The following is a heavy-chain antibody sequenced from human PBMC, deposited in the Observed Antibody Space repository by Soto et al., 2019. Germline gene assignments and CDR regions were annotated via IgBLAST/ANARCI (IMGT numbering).Heavy chain of an antibody. CDR1: GVSITPYF. J-gene: IGHJ2*01. Sequence: QVQLQESGPGLVKPSETLSLTCTVSGVSITPYFWSWIRQPVGEAPEWLGHIYASGRTTYNPSLKSRVTMFVSQTQVSLRLTSVTAADTAVYYCARHFDVDPSLDHYYFDLWGRGALVTVSS. CDR2: IYASGRT. V-gene: IGHV4-4*07. D-gene: IGHD3-9*01. CDR3: ARHFDVDPSLDHYYFDL.